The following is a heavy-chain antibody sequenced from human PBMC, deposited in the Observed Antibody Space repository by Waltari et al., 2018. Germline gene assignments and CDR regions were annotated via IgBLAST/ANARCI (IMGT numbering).Heavy chain of an antibody. CDR3: ARDRRTGLPYFDF. J-gene: IGHJ4*02. CDR2: MYHTGST. D-gene: IGHD5-12*01. Sequence: QVQLQESGPRLVKPSGTLSLTCAVSGGSISSFHWWTWVRQSPGKGLEWIGEMYHTGSTNYNPSLKSRVTMSVDKSKNQFSLELSSVTAADTAVYYCARDRRTGLPYFDFWGQGALVTVSS. CDR1: GGSISSFHW. V-gene: IGHV4-4*02.